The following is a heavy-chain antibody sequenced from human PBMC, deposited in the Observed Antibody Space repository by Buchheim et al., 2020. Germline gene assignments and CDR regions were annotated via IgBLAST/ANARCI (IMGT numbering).Heavy chain of an antibody. CDR1: GGSISSANW. D-gene: IGHD3-9*01. V-gene: IGHV4-4*02. CDR2: ISYSGRT. J-gene: IGHJ4*02. CDR3: ACSTGSWKVDY. Sequence: QVQLQESGPGLVKPSGTLSLTCAVSGGSISSANWWYWVRQPPGKGLEWIGEISYSGRTIYNPDLKSRVTISRDASKNQYSLKLTSVTAADTAVYYCACSTGSWKVDYWGQGTL.